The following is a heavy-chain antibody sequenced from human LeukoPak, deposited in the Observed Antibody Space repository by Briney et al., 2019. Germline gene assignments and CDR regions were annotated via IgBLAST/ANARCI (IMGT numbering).Heavy chain of an antibody. CDR3: ARTDWVGAQYYFDY. CDR2: IYSTGIT. CDR1: GGSINSTDYY. Sequence: PSETLSLTCAVSGGSINSTDYYWSWIRQPAGKGPEWIGRIYSTGITKYSPSLKSRVTISVDTSKNQFSLKLSSVTAADTAVYYCARTDWVGAQYYFDYWGQGTLVTVSS. V-gene: IGHV4-61*10. J-gene: IGHJ4*02. D-gene: IGHD1-26*01.